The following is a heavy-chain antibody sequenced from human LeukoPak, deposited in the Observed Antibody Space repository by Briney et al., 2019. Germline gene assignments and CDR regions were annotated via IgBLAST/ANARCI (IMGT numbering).Heavy chain of an antibody. CDR3: ARAPTPLYYYDSSGYSTPMDV. CDR2: IIPIFGTA. J-gene: IGHJ6*03. V-gene: IGHV1-69*06. Sequence: ASVKVSCKASGGTFSSYAISWVRQAPGQGLEWMGGIIPIFGTANYAQKFQGRVTITADKSTSTAYMELSSLRSEDTAVYYCARAPTPLYYYDSSGYSTPMDVWGKGTTVTVSS. CDR1: GGTFSSYA. D-gene: IGHD3-22*01.